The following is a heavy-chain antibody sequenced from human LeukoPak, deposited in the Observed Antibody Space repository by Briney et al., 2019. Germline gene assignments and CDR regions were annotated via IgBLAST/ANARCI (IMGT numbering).Heavy chain of an antibody. J-gene: IGHJ3*02. CDR1: GFTFDDYA. CDR3: AKDIFHRILGATQGAFDI. Sequence: GGSLRLSCAASGFTFDDYAMHWVRQAPGKGLEWVSGISWNSGSIGYADSVKGRFTISRDNAKNSLYLQMNSLRAEDTALYYCAKDIFHRILGATQGAFDIWGQGTMVTVSS. V-gene: IGHV3-9*01. D-gene: IGHD1-26*01. CDR2: ISWNSGSI.